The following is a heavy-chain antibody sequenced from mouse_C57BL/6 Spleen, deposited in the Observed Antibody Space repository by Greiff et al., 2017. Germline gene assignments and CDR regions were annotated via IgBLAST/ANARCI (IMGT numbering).Heavy chain of an antibody. CDR1: GYTFTSYW. J-gene: IGHJ4*01. D-gene: IGHD1-1*01. V-gene: IGHV1-50*01. CDR2: IDPSDSYT. CDR3: ARWDYGSSYAMDY. Sequence: QVQLQQPGAELVKPGASVKLSCKASGYTFTSYWMQWVKQRPGQGLEWIGEIDPSDSYTNYNQKFKGKATLTVDTSSSTAYMPLSSLTSEDSAVYYCARWDYGSSYAMDYWGQGTSVTVSS.